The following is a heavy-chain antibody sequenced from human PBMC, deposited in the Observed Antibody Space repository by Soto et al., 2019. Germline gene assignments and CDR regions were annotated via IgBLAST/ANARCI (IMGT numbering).Heavy chain of an antibody. CDR3: ARDAHYDSSGYYPGYFQH. CDR1: GFTFSSYG. D-gene: IGHD3-22*01. Sequence: QVQLVESGGGVVQPGRSLRLSCAASGFTFSSYGMHWVRQAPGKGLEWVAVIWYDGSNKYYADSVKGRFTISRDNSKNTLYLQMNSLRAEDTAVYYCARDAHYDSSGYYPGYFQHWGQGTLVTVSS. V-gene: IGHV3-33*01. J-gene: IGHJ1*01. CDR2: IWYDGSNK.